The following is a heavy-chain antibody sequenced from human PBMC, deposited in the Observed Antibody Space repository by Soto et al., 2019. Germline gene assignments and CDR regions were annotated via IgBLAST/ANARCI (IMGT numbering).Heavy chain of an antibody. CDR3: ARHEGGILSVYYYGMDV. J-gene: IGHJ6*02. CDR2: IYYSGST. D-gene: IGHD3-9*01. CDR1: GGSISSSSYY. Sequence: PSDTLSLTCTVSGGSISSSSYYWGWIRQPPGKGLEWIGSIYYSGSTYYNPSLKSRVTISVDTSKNQFSLKLSSVTAADTAVYYCARHEGGILSVYYYGMDVWGQGTTVTVSS. V-gene: IGHV4-39*01.